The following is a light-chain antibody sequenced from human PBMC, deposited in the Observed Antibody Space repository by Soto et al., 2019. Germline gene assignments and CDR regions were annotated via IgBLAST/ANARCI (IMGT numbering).Light chain of an antibody. V-gene: IGKV3-20*01. CDR1: QSVSNNY. J-gene: IGKJ1*01. Sequence: IVLTQSPGTLPRSQMEIATLSFMASQSVSNNYVAWYQQKPGQAPRLLIYGASNRATGIPDRFSGSGSGTDFTLTISRLETEDFAVYYCQQYGISGTFGQGTKVDIK. CDR2: GAS. CDR3: QQYGISGT.